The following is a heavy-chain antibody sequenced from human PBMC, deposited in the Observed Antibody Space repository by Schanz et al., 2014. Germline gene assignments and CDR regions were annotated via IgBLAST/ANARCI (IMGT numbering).Heavy chain of an antibody. Sequence: ESGGGVVQPGRSLRLSCAASGFTFSSYGMHWVRQAPGKGLEWVAAMSYDGSIKYYGDSVKGRFTISRDNSKYTLYLHMNTLLSADTSVSYCAKDSTHISIVLVPSAIDYCRQGTLVTFSS. CDR3: AKDSTHISIVLVPSAIDY. V-gene: IGHV3-30*18. CDR1: GFTFSSYG. J-gene: IGHJ4*02. D-gene: IGHD2-2*01. CDR2: MSYDGSIK.